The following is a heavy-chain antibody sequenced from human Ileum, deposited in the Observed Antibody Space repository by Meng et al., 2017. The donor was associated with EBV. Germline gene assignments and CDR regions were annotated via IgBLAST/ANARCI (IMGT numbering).Heavy chain of an antibody. Sequence: QVRFQQPRPGLVKPPHTPALTSTVSGASLRSGCYFWRWIRQPPWKDLKWIGYIYYSGNTYYKPSLKSRVTVSVDTSKTQFSLKLSSVTAADTAVYDCARSLTTPYYFDDWGQGTLVTVSS. J-gene: IGHJ4*02. V-gene: IGHV4-30-4*01. CDR1: GASLRSGCYF. D-gene: IGHD1-14*01. CDR3: ARSLTTPYYFDD. CDR2: IYYSGNT.